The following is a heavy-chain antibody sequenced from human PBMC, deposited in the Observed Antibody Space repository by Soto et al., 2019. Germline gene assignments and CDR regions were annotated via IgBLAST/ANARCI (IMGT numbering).Heavy chain of an antibody. D-gene: IGHD3-16*02. CDR1: GGSISSSSSY. CDR2: IYYLGNT. CDR3: ARDYIWGSYPRVDY. V-gene: IGHV4-39*01. Sequence: TLSLTCTVSGGSISSSSSYWGWIRQPPGKGLEWVGSIYYLGNTYYNPSLGSRITISVDTSKNQFSLKLSSVTAADTAVYYCARDYIWGSYPRVDYWGQETLVTVSS. J-gene: IGHJ4*02.